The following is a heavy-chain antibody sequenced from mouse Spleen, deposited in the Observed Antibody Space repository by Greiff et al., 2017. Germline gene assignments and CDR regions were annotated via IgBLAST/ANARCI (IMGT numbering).Heavy chain of an antibody. CDR2: IDPETGGT. Sequence: VQLQQSGAELVRPGASVTLSCKASGYTFTDYEMHWVKQTPVHGLEWIGAIDPETGGTAYNQKFKGKAILTADKSSSTAYMELRSLTSEDSAVYYCTRSTMITTYDYFDYWGQGTTLTVSS. V-gene: IGHV1-15*01. CDR3: TRSTMITTYDYFDY. D-gene: IGHD2-4*01. J-gene: IGHJ2*01. CDR1: GYTFTDYE.